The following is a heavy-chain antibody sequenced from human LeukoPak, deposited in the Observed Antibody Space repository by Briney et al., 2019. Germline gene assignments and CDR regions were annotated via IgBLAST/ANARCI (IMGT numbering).Heavy chain of an antibody. J-gene: IGHJ3*01. D-gene: IGHD3-22*01. CDR2: IYHSGST. V-gene: IGHV4-38-2*02. CDR3: ASPKYYDGSGSYYGVDAFDV. CDR1: GYSISSGYY. Sequence: SETLSLTCTVSGYSISSGYYWGWIRQPPGKGLEWIGNIYHSGSTYYNPSLKSRVTISVDSSKNQFSLKLISVTAADTAVYYCASPKYYDGSGSYYGVDAFDVWGQGTMVTVSS.